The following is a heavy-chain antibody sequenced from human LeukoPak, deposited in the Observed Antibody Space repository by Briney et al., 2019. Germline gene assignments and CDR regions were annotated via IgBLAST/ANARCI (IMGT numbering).Heavy chain of an antibody. CDR3: AKEYCSGGSCYLFDY. Sequence: GSLRLSCAASGFTFSSHGMNWVRQAPGKGLEWVSGISPSGGITYYTDSVKGRFTISRDNSKNTQSLQMNSLRAEDTAVYYCAKEYCSGGSCYLFDYWGQGTLVTVSS. CDR1: GFTFSSHG. D-gene: IGHD2-15*01. V-gene: IGHV3-23*01. CDR2: ISPSGGIT. J-gene: IGHJ4*02.